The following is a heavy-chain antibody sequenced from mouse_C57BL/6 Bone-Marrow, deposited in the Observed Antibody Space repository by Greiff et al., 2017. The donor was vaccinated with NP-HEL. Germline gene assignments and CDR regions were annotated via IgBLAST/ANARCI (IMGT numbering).Heavy chain of an antibody. CDR3: AREASSMVTTRAFAY. CDR2: IDPSDSYT. V-gene: IGHV1-50*01. D-gene: IGHD2-2*01. J-gene: IGHJ3*01. CDR1: GYTFTSYW. Sequence: QVQLQQSGAELVKPGASVKLSCKASGYTFTSYWMQWVKQRPGQGLEWIGEIDPSDSYTNYNQKFKGKATLTVDTSSSTAYMQLSSLTSEDSAVYYCAREASSMVTTRAFAYWGQGTLVTVSA.